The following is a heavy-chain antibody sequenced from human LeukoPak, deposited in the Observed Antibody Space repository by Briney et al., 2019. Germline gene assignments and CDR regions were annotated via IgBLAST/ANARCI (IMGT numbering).Heavy chain of an antibody. CDR3: AKQLGYCSDGSCYFPY. V-gene: IGHV3-23*01. Sequence: LPGGSLRLSCAASGFTFSSSAMSRVRQAPGKGLEWVSAISNNGGYTYYADSVQGRFTISRDNSKSTLCLQMNSLRAEDTAVYYCAKQLGYCSDGSCYFPYWGQGTLVTVSS. D-gene: IGHD2-15*01. CDR1: GFTFSSSA. CDR2: ISNNGGYT. J-gene: IGHJ4*02.